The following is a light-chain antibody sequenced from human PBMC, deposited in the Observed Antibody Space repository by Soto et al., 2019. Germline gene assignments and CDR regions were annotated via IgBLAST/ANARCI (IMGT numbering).Light chain of an antibody. J-gene: IGLJ1*01. Sequence: QPALAQPRSVSGSPGQSVTISCTGTSSLAGCYHYVSWYQQFPGKAPKLMIYAVSQRPSGVPDRFSGSESGNTASLTISGLQAEDEADYYCRSSAGRYFYVSATGPKV. CDR1: SSLAGCYHY. CDR3: RSSAGRYFYV. V-gene: IGLV2-11*01. CDR2: AVS.